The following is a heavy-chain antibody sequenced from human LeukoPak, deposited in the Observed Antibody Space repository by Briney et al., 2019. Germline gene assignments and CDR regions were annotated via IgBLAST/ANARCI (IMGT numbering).Heavy chain of an antibody. CDR3: AKELREQWLVREGNYYGMDV. J-gene: IGHJ6*04. Sequence: GRSLRLSCAASGLTFSSYGMHWVRQAPGKGLEWVAVISYDGSNKYHADSVKGRFTISRDNSKNTLCLQMNRLRAEDTAVYYCAKELREQWLVREGNYYGMDVWGKGTTVTVSS. V-gene: IGHV3-30*18. CDR2: ISYDGSNK. CDR1: GLTFSSYG. D-gene: IGHD6-19*01.